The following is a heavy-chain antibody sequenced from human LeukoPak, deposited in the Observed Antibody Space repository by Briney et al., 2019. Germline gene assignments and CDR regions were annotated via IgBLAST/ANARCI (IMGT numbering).Heavy chain of an antibody. J-gene: IGHJ5*02. CDR1: GGSISSGGYY. D-gene: IGHD2-2*01. CDR3: ARASSIVVVPAAIPGGFDP. V-gene: IGHV4-30-4*01. CDR2: IYYSGST. Sequence: SETLSLTCTVSGGSISSGGYYWSWIRQPPGKGLEWIGYIYYSGSTYYSPSLKSRVTISVDTSKNQFSLKLSSVTAADTAVYYCARASSIVVVPAAIPGGFDPWGQGTLVTVSS.